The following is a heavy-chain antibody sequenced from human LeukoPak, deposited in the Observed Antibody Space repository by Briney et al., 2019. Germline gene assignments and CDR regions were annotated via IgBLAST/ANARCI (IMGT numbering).Heavy chain of an antibody. V-gene: IGHV3-21*04. CDR1: GFTFSRYS. Sequence: GGSLRLSCAASGFTFSRYSMNWVRQAPGKGLEWVSCISSSSSYIYYANSVKGRFTISRDNSRNTLYLQMNSLRAEDTAFYYCAKGSAQYYFDSWGQGTLVTVSS. CDR2: ISSSSSYI. J-gene: IGHJ4*02. D-gene: IGHD3-10*01. CDR3: AKGSAQYYFDS.